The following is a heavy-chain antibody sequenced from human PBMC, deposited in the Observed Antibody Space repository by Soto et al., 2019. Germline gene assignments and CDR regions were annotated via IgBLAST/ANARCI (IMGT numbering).Heavy chain of an antibody. CDR3: VRGMNPLF. J-gene: IGHJ4*01. V-gene: IGHV3-21*06. CDR2: ISISSSDR. CDR1: GFTLRTYT. Sequence: LRLSCAASGFTLRTYTMNWVRQAPGKGLEWVSSISISSSDRYYADSVRGRFTISRDNAKNALYLQMNSLRADDTAVYFCVRGMNPLFGGQGTLVTVSS.